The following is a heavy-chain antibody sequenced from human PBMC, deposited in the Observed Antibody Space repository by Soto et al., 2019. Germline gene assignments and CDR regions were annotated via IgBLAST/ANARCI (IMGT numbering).Heavy chain of an antibody. V-gene: IGHV3-30-3*01. Sequence: LRLSCAASGFTFSSYAMHWVRQAPGKGLEWVAVISYDGSNKYYADSVKGRFTISRDNSKNTLYLQMNSLRAEDTAVYYCAREYEQYRNWFDPWGQGTLVTVSS. J-gene: IGHJ5*02. D-gene: IGHD2-2*01. CDR3: AREYEQYRNWFDP. CDR2: ISYDGSNK. CDR1: GFTFSSYA.